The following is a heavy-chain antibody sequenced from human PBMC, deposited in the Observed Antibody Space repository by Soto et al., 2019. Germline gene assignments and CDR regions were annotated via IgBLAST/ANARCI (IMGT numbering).Heavy chain of an antibody. D-gene: IGHD3-3*01. V-gene: IGHV2-5*02. CDR3: AHRILRTVFGLVTTTAIYFDF. CDR1: GFSLTTSGVG. J-gene: IGHJ4*02. Sequence: QITLNESGPTVVKPAETLTLTCTFSGFSLTTSGVGVGWIRQSPGKAPEWLGLLYWDDDKRYSASLKSRLTITKDTSKNQVVLTMASVDPADTATYYCAHRILRTVFGLVTTTAIYFDFWGQGTPVVVSS. CDR2: LYWDDDK.